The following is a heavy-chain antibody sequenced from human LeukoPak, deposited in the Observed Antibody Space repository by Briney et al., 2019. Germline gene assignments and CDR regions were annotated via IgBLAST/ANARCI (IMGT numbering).Heavy chain of an antibody. V-gene: IGHV4-31*03. J-gene: IGHJ4*02. Sequence: SETLSLTCTVSGGSISSGGYYWSWIRQHPGKGLEWIGYIYYSGSTYYNPSLKSRVTISVDTSKNQFSLKLSSVTAADTAVYYCARKVAVAGFFDYWGQGTLVTVSS. CDR1: GGSISSGGYY. D-gene: IGHD6-19*01. CDR3: ARKVAVAGFFDY. CDR2: IYYSGST.